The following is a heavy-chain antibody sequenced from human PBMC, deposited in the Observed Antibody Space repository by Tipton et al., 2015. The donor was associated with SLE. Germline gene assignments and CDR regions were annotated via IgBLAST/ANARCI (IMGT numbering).Heavy chain of an antibody. J-gene: IGHJ4*01. V-gene: IGHV4-59*01. CDR1: GGSISDYH. Sequence: TLSLTCTVSGGSISDYHWSWIRQPPGKGPEWIGYIYHTGNTNYNPSLTSRATISMDTSKNQFSLRLISVTAADTAVYFCARAWDLGPSVHWGHGTLVTVS. CDR2: IYHTGNT. D-gene: IGHD1-26*01. CDR3: ARAWDLGPSVH.